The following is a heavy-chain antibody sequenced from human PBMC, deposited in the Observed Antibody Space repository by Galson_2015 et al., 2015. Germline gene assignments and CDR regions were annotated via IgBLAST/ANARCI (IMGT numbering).Heavy chain of an antibody. CDR3: ARRDIVVGNYFDY. CDR1: GFTFSSYE. D-gene: IGHD2-15*01. J-gene: IGHJ4*02. Sequence: SLRLSCAASGFTFSSYEMNWVRQAPGKGLEWVSYISSSGSTIYYADSVKGRFTISRDNAKNSLYLQMNSLRVEDTAVYYCARRDIVVGNYFDYWGQGTLVTVSS. CDR2: ISSSGSTI. V-gene: IGHV3-48*03.